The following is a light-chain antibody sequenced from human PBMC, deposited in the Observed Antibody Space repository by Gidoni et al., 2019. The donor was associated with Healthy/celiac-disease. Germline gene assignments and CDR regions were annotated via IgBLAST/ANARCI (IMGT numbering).Light chain of an antibody. Sequence: SSLTHPASVSGSPGQSITTSCTGTSSDVGSYNLVSWYQQHQGKAPTLMIYEVSKRPSGVSNRFSGSKSGNTASLTISGLQAEDEADYYCCSCAGSSTFVVFGGGTKLTVL. V-gene: IGLV2-23*02. CDR3: CSCAGSSTFVV. CDR2: EVS. J-gene: IGLJ2*01. CDR1: SSDVGSYNL.